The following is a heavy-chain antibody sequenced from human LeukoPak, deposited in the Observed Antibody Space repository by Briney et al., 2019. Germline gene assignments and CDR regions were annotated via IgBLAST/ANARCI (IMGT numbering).Heavy chain of an antibody. D-gene: IGHD7-27*01. CDR1: GYTFTSYF. J-gene: IGHJ4*02. CDR2: VNPSGGST. Sequence: ASVKVSCKASGYTFTSYFMHWLRQAPGQALEWMGLVNPSGGSTNYAQRFQGRVTMTRDMSTSTVFMEPDSLRSEDTAVYYCARGPGDLGDYWGQGTLVTVSS. CDR3: ARGPGDLGDY. V-gene: IGHV1-46*01.